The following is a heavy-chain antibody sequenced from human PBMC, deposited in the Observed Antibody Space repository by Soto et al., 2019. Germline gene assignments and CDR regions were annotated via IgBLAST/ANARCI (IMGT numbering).Heavy chain of an antibody. Sequence: QVQLQESGPGLVKPSQILSLTCTVSGGSISSGGYYWSWIRQHPGKGLEWIGYIYYSGSTNYNPSLKSRVTISVDTSKNQFSLKLSSVTAADTAVYYCAREWRDYYFDYWGQGTLVTVSS. CDR1: GGSISSGGYY. V-gene: IGHV4-31*03. J-gene: IGHJ4*02. CDR3: AREWRDYYFDY. CDR2: IYYSGST.